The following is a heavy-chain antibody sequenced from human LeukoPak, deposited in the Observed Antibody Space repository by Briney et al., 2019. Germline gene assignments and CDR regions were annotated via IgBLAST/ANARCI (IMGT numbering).Heavy chain of an antibody. CDR1: DGSISNHY. Sequence: SETLSLTCTVSDGSISNHYWSWVRQPPGKGLEWIAYIYYSGSTNYNPSLKSRVTISLDTSRNQFSLAVSSVTAADTAVYYCAREVRDVGGKFGYFDSWGQGTLVTVSS. J-gene: IGHJ4*02. V-gene: IGHV4-59*11. CDR2: IYYSGST. D-gene: IGHD4-23*01. CDR3: AREVRDVGGKFGYFDS.